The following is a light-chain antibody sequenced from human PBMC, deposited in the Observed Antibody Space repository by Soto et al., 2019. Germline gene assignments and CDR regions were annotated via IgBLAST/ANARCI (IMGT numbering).Light chain of an antibody. CDR1: VIGSIS. V-gene: IGLV3-21*02. Sequence: SYELTQPPSVSVAPGQTASITCGGNVIGSISVHWYQQKPGQAPVLVVFDDSDRPSGIPERFSGSNSRNTATLTISRVEAGDEADYYRQVWDSSSDHVIFGGGTKLTVL. CDR3: QVWDSSSDHVI. CDR2: DDS. J-gene: IGLJ2*01.